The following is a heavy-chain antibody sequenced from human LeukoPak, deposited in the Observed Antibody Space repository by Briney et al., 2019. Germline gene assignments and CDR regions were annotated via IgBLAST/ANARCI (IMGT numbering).Heavy chain of an antibody. CDR1: GGSISSSSYY. CDR3: ATYGYTSGWYFDY. V-gene: IGHV4-39*01. D-gene: IGHD6-19*01. CDR2: IFYTGST. Sequence: SETLSLTCTVSGGSISSSSYYWGWIRQPPGKGLEWIGSIFYTGSTYYNPSLKSRVTISVDTSKNQFSLKLSSVTAADTALYYCATYGYTSGWYFDYWDQGTLVTVSS. J-gene: IGHJ4*02.